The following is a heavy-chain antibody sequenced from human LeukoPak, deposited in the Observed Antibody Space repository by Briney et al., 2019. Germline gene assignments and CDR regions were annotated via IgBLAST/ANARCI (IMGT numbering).Heavy chain of an antibody. CDR2: ISYDGSNK. J-gene: IGHJ6*02. D-gene: IGHD6-6*01. Sequence: GRSLRLSCAASGFTFSSYGMHWVRQAPGKGLEWVAVISYDGSNKYYADSVKGRFTTSRDNSKNTLYLQMNSLRAEDTAVYYCAKQGLIAARTYYYYGMDVWGQGTTVTVSS. CDR3: AKQGLIAARTYYYYGMDV. CDR1: GFTFSSYG. V-gene: IGHV3-30*18.